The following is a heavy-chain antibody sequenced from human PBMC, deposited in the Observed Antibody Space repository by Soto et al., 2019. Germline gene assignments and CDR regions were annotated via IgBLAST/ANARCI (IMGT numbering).Heavy chain of an antibody. CDR2: TYYRSKWYN. J-gene: IGHJ4*02. CDR3: ARDRTGSGSYDY. Sequence: SQTLSLTCVISGDSVSSNSAAWNWIRQSPSRGLEWLGRTYYRSKWYNDYAVSVKGRININPDTARNQFSLQLSSVTPDDTAVYYGARDRTGSGSYDYWGQGALVTVAS. D-gene: IGHD6-19*01. V-gene: IGHV6-1*01. CDR1: GDSVSSNSAA.